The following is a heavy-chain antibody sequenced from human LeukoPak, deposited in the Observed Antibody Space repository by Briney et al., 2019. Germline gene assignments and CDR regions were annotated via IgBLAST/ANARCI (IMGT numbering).Heavy chain of an antibody. CDR1: GFTFSSYA. D-gene: IGHD3-10*01. CDR3: TLWFGESPFDY. V-gene: IGHV3-23*01. Sequence: PGGSLRLSCAASGFTFSSYAMSWVRQAPGKGLEWVSAISGSGGSTYYADSVKGRFTISRDNSKNTLYLQMNSLRAEGTAVYYCTLWFGESPFDYWGQGTLVTVSS. J-gene: IGHJ4*02. CDR2: ISGSGGST.